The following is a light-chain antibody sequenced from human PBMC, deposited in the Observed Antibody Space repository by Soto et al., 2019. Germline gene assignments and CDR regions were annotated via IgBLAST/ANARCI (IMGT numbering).Light chain of an antibody. CDR3: QQSYSTPYT. CDR1: QSISSY. V-gene: IGKV1-39*01. CDR2: AAS. Sequence: DIQMTQSPSSLSASVGDRVTITCRASQSISSYLNWYQQKPGKAPKLLIYAASSLQSGLPSGFSGSGSGTDFTITISSLQPEDFATYYCQQSYSTPYTFGQGTKLEVK. J-gene: IGKJ2*01.